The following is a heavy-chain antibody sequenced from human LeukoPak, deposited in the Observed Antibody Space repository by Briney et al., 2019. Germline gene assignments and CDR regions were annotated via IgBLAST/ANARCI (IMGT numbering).Heavy chain of an antibody. CDR1: GGSISSGGYY. CDR2: IYYSGST. V-gene: IGHV4-30-4*08. CDR3: ARARGYSNWFDP. D-gene: IGHD3-22*01. Sequence: SETLSLTCTVSGGSISSGGYYWSWIRQPPGKGLEWIGYIYYSGSTYYNPSLKSRVTISVDTSKNQFSLKLSSVTAADTAVYYCARARGYSNWFDPWGQGTLVTVSS. J-gene: IGHJ5*02.